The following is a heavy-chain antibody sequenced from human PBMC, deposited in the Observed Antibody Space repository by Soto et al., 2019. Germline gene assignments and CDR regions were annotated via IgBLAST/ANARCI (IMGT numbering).Heavy chain of an antibody. Sequence: SETLSLTCTVSGGSISNGDYYWSWIRQPPGKGLEWIGYIYYSGSTYYNPSLKSRVTISVDTSKNQFSLKLSSVTAADTAVYFCARNGRSWLPIIDYWGQGTLVTVSS. CDR2: IYYSGST. CDR1: GGSISNGDYY. J-gene: IGHJ4*02. V-gene: IGHV4-30-4*01. D-gene: IGHD1-1*01. CDR3: ARNGRSWLPIIDY.